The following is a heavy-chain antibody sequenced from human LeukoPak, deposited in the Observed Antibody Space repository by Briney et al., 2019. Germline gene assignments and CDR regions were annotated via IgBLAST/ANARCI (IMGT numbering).Heavy chain of an antibody. CDR1: GGSISSGGYS. Sequence: SETLSLTCAVSGGSISSGGYSWSWIRQPPGKGLEWIGYIYYSGSTSYNPSLKSRVTISVDTSKNQFSLKLSSVTAADTAVYYCAREITMIRGVRTQQNWFDPWGQGTLVTVSS. CDR3: AREITMIRGVRTQQNWFDP. D-gene: IGHD3-10*01. V-gene: IGHV4-61*08. CDR2: IYYSGST. J-gene: IGHJ5*02.